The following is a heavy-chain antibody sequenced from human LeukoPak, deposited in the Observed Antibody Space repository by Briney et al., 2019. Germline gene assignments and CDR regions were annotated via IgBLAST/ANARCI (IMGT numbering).Heavy chain of an antibody. V-gene: IGHV3-30*04. CDR2: ISYDGSNK. Sequence: PGRPLRLSCAASGFTFSSYAMHWVRQAPGKGLEWVAVISYDGSNKYYADSVKGRFTISRDNSKNTLYLQMNSLRAEDTAVYYCARVDPLAVAGNWFDPWGQGTLVTVSS. D-gene: IGHD6-19*01. CDR1: GFTFSSYA. J-gene: IGHJ5*02. CDR3: ARVDPLAVAGNWFDP.